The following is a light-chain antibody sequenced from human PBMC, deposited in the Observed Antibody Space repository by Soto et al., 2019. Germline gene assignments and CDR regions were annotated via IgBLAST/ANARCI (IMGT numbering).Light chain of an antibody. Sequence: DIQMTQSPPTLSASVGDRVTITCRASQSIRHYLAWYQQMPGKAPKLLIYGASTLQSGVPSRFSGSGSGTEFTLTISSLQPDDFGTYFCQHRNSYSPTFGQGTKVEIK. CDR2: GAS. J-gene: IGKJ1*01. CDR3: QHRNSYSPT. V-gene: IGKV1-5*01. CDR1: QSIRHY.